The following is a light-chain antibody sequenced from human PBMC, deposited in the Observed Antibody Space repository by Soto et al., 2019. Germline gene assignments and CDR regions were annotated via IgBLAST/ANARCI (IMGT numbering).Light chain of an antibody. CDR1: QSVRTD. CDR3: QQFNNRPPVT. J-gene: IGKJ4*01. Sequence: EIVMTQSPVTLSVSPGERVTLSCRAGQSVRTDVAWYQQKPGQPPRLLIDGASTRATGIPVRFSGSGSGTEFTLTISSLQSEDFAVYYCQQFNNRPPVTFGGGTKLDIK. CDR2: GAS. V-gene: IGKV3-15*01.